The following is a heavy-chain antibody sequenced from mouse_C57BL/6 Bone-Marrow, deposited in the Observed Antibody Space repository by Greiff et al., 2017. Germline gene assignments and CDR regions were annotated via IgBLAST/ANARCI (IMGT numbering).Heavy chain of an antibody. J-gene: IGHJ3*01. V-gene: IGHV1-18*01. D-gene: IGHD2-13*01. CDR1: GYTFTDYN. CDR3: ARKGDFTWFAY. Sequence: EVQLQESGPELVKPGASVKIPCTASGYTFTDYNMAWVKQSHGKSLEWIGDITPNTGGTIYNQKFKGKATLTVDKSSSTAYIELRRLTSEDTAVYYCARKGDFTWFAYWGQGTLVTVSA. CDR2: ITPNTGGT.